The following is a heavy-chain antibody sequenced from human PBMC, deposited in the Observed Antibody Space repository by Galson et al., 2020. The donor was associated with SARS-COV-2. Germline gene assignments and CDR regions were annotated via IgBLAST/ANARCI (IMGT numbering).Heavy chain of an antibody. CDR3: ARTLGSYFDS. CDR1: GFTFSNYY. J-gene: IGHJ4*02. V-gene: IGHV3-11*04. D-gene: IGHD3-16*01. CDR2: ISSSAGVM. Sequence: GESLKISCAASGFTFSNYYMSWIRQAPGKGLEWVSYISSSAGVMYYADSVKGRFTLSRDNTKNSLYLQMNSLRAEDTALYYCARTLGSYFDSWGQGTPVTVSS.